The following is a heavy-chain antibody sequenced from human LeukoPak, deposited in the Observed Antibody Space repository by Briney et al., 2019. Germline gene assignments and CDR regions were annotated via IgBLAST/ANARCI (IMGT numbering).Heavy chain of an antibody. CDR3: ARIPKTTYFDY. V-gene: IGHV3-53*01. CDR1: GXPVNSKY. D-gene: IGHD4-17*01. J-gene: IGHJ4*02. Sequence: PGGALRLSCPASGXPVNSKYMGWVRQAPGKGLEWVSVIYSGGSTDYAGSVKSRFPISRDNPENTLPLQMNSLRAEDTAVYYCARIPKTTYFDYWGQGPLVTVSS. CDR2: IYSGGST.